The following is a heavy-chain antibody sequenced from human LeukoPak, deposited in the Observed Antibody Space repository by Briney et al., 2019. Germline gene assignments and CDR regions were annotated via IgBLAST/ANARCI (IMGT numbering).Heavy chain of an antibody. CDR3: ARTPYGANSCADY. D-gene: IGHD4-23*01. CDR2: VSHSGST. V-gene: IGHV4-38-2*02. Sequence: SETLSLTCTVSGYSISSGYYWGWLRQPPGKGLEWIGTVSHSGSTYYNPSLKSRVTISIDASKNQFSLKLSSVTAADTAVYFCARTPYGANSCADYWGQGSLVTVSS. CDR1: GYSISSGYY. J-gene: IGHJ4*02.